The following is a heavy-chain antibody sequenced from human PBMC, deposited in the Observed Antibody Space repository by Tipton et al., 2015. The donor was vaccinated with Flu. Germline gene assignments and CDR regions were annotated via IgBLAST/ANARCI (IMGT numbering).Heavy chain of an antibody. CDR3: ARGTYYDFWSGYVDAFDI. CDR2: IWYDGSNK. D-gene: IGHD3-3*01. V-gene: IGHV3-33*08. Sequence: SLRLSCAASGFTFSSYGMHWVRQAPGKGLEWVAVIWYDGSNKYYADSVKGRFTISGDNSKNTLYLQMNSLRAEDTAVYYCARGTYYDFWSGYVDAFDIWGQGTMVTVSS. CDR1: GFTFSSYG. J-gene: IGHJ3*02.